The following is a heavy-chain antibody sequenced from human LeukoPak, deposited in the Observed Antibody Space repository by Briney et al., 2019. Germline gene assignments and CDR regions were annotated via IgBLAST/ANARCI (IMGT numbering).Heavy chain of an antibody. CDR3: ARRTYYYDSSGYYPFDY. J-gene: IGHJ4*02. CDR2: ISAYNGNT. CDR1: GYTFTSYG. V-gene: IGHV1-18*01. Sequence: ASVKVSCKASGYTFTSYGISWLRQAPGQGLEWMGWISAYNGNTNYAQKLQGRVTMTTDTSTSTAYMELRSLRSDDTAAYYCARRTYYYDSSGYYPFDYWGQGTLVTVSS. D-gene: IGHD3-22*01.